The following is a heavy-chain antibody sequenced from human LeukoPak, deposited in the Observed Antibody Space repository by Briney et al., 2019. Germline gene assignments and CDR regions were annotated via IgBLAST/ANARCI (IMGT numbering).Heavy chain of an antibody. Sequence: PGGSLRLSCAASGFTFSSYSMNWVRQAPGKGLEWVATIKPDGNDKFFVDSVKGRFTISRDNAKTSLFLQMNSLRAEDTAVYYCAKWKYSNSGIDDYWGQGTLVTVSS. D-gene: IGHD6-6*01. CDR2: IKPDGNDK. V-gene: IGHV3-7*03. J-gene: IGHJ4*02. CDR1: GFTFSSYS. CDR3: AKWKYSNSGIDDY.